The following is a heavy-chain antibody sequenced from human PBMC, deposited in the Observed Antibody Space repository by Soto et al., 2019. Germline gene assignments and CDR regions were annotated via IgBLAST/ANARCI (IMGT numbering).Heavy chain of an antibody. CDR3: ARPTQYDSSGYIYYYGMDV. J-gene: IGHJ6*02. CDR1: GYTFTSYG. D-gene: IGHD3-22*01. Sequence: ASVKVSCKASGYTFTSYGISWVRQAPGQGLEWMGWISAYNGNTNYAQKLQGRVTMTTDTSTSTAYMELRSLRSDDTAVYYCARPTQYDSSGYIYYYGMDVWGQGTTVTVSS. CDR2: ISAYNGNT. V-gene: IGHV1-18*01.